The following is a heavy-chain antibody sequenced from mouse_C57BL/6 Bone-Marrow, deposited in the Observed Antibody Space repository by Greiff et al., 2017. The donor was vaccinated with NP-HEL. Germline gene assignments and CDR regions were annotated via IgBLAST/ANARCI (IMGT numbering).Heavy chain of an antibody. Sequence: EVKVVESGGDLVKPGGSLKLSCAASGFTFSSYGMSWFRQTPDKRLEWVATISSGGSYTYYPDSVKGRFTISRDNAKNTLYLQMSSLKSEDTAMYYCARGLYFDYWGQGTTLTVSS. CDR1: GFTFSSYG. V-gene: IGHV5-6*02. CDR2: ISSGGSYT. CDR3: ARGLYFDY. J-gene: IGHJ2*01.